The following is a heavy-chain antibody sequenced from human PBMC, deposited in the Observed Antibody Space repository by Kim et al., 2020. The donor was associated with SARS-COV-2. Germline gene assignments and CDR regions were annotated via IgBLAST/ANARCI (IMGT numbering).Heavy chain of an antibody. D-gene: IGHD2-15*01. CDR3: ARLGRSSYSMDV. V-gene: IGHV3-48*02. CDR1: GFIFSSYS. CDR2: ISSSTSTI. Sequence: GGSLRLSCAASGFIFSSYSMDWVRQAPGKGLQWVSYISSSTSTIYYADSVKGRFTISRDNAGNSLYLQMNSLRDEDTAVYYCARLGRSSYSMDVWGQGTTVTVSS. J-gene: IGHJ6*02.